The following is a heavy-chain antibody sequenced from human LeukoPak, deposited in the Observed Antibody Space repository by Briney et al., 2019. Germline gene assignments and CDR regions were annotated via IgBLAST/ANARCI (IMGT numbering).Heavy chain of an antibody. Sequence: SETLSLTCTVSGVSISSSSYFWGWIRQPPGKGLEWIGRLSYGGSPYYNPPLKSRVTISVDTSNNHFSLKLSSVTAADTAVYYCARRPWVGRGEQNWFDPWGQGTLVTVSS. V-gene: IGHV4-39*02. CDR3: ARRPWVGRGEQNWFDP. CDR1: GVSISSSSYF. J-gene: IGHJ5*02. D-gene: IGHD3-10*01. CDR2: LSYGGSP.